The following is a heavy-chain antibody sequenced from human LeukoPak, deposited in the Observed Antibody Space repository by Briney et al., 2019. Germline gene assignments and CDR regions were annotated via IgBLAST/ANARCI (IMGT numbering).Heavy chain of an antibody. CDR2: VYPDDSDT. Sequence: GESLKISCKGSGYSFTSYWIAWVRQMPGKGLEWMGIVYPDDSDTRYSPSFQGQVTITADKSISTAYLQWSSLKASDNAMYYCARQRRSSGWPNDYWGQGTLVTVSS. CDR3: ARQRRSSGWPNDY. CDR1: GYSFTSYW. J-gene: IGHJ4*02. V-gene: IGHV5-51*01. D-gene: IGHD6-19*01.